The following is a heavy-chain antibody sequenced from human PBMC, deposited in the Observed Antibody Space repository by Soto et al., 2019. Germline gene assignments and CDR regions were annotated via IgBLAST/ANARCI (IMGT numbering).Heavy chain of an antibody. CDR1: GGSIISRTIY. D-gene: IGHD6-19*01. CDR2: LYYTGIT. J-gene: IGHJ5*01. V-gene: IGHV4-39*01. Sequence: SETLSLTCTMSGGSIISRTIYWGWIRQSPEGGLEWIGCLYYTGITYYSPSLKSRVTMSVDTSKNEFSLSLNSVTASDTAVYYCYGGWNWFDSWGQGTLVTVSS. CDR3: YGGWNWFDS.